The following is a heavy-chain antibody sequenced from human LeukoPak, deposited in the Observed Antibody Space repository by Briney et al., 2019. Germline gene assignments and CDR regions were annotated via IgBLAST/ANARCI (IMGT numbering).Heavy chain of an antibody. Sequence: ASVKVSCKASGGTFSSYAISWVLQAPGHGLEWMGGIIPIFGTANYAQKFQGRVTITADESTSTAYMELSSLRSEDTAVYYCARGPGKWLVLNLLLYFDYWGQGTLVTVSS. D-gene: IGHD6-19*01. CDR2: IIPIFGTA. V-gene: IGHV1-69*13. CDR1: GGTFSSYA. CDR3: ARGPGKWLVLNLLLYFDY. J-gene: IGHJ4*02.